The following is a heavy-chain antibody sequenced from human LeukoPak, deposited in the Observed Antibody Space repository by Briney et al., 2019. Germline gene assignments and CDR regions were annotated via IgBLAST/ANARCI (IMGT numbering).Heavy chain of an antibody. V-gene: IGHV4-39*01. D-gene: IGHD5-18*01. CDR2: IYYSGST. J-gene: IGHJ3*02. Sequence: SETLSLTCTVSGGSISSSSYYWGWIRQPPGKGLEWIGSIYYSGSTYYNPSLKSRVTISVDTSKNQFSLKLSSVTAADTAVYYCARPFRTGYSYAAGAFDICGQGTMVTVSS. CDR3: ARPFRTGYSYAAGAFDI. CDR1: GGSISSSSYY.